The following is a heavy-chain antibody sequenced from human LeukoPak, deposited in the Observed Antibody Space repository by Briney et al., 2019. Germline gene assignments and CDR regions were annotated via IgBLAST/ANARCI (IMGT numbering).Heavy chain of an antibody. J-gene: IGHJ4*02. D-gene: IGHD4-17*01. Sequence: ASVKVSCKPSGYTLTSYGTSWGRQAPGQGLEWMEWISAYNGNTNYAQTLQGRVTMTTDTSTSTAYMELSSLRSDATAVYDCARAAPCGDYVYGGFDYWGQGTLVTVSS. CDR1: GYTLTSYG. CDR3: ARAAPCGDYVYGGFDY. V-gene: IGHV1-18*01. CDR2: ISAYNGNT.